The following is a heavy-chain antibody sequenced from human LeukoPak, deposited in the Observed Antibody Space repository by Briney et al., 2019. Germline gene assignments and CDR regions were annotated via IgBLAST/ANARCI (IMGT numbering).Heavy chain of an antibody. V-gene: IGHV3-74*01. CDR1: GFTFSSYW. J-gene: IGHJ4*02. Sequence: GGSLRLSCAASGFTFSSYWTHWVRQAPGKGLVWVSRINSDGSSTSYADAVKGRFTISRDNAKNTLYLQMNSLRAEDTAVYYCAPLGDYYFDYWGQGTLVTVSS. D-gene: IGHD3-16*01. CDR2: INSDGSST. CDR3: APLGDYYFDY.